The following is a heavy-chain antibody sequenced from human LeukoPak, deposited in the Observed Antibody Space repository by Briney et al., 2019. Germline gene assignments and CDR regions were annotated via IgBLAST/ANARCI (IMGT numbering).Heavy chain of an antibody. CDR1: GGSFSGYY. CDR3: ARAQPYSSGWYDAFDI. J-gene: IGHJ3*02. V-gene: IGHV4-34*01. Sequence: SETLSLTCAVYGGSFSGYYWSWIRQPPGKGLEWIGEINHSGSTNYNPSLKSQVTISVDTSKNQFSLKLSSVTAADTAVYYCARAQPYSSGWYDAFDIWGQGTMVTVSS. CDR2: INHSGST. D-gene: IGHD6-19*01.